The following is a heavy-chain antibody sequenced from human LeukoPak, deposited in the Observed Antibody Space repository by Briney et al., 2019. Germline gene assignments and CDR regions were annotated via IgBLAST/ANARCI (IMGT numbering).Heavy chain of an antibody. Sequence: SETLSLTCTVSGGSISSYYWSWIRQPPGKGLEWIGYIYYSGSTNYNPSLKSRVTISVDTSKNQFSLKLSSVTAADTAVYYCAGLTTVTTGNYFDYWGQGTLGTVSS. CDR1: GGSISSYY. CDR3: AGLTTVTTGNYFDY. D-gene: IGHD4-17*01. V-gene: IGHV4-59*01. CDR2: IYYSGST. J-gene: IGHJ4*02.